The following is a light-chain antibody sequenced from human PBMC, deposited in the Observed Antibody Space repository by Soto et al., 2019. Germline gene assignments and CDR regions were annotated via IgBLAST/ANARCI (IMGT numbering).Light chain of an antibody. CDR3: QQDYGSPRT. Sequence: IQLTQSPSSLSASVGDRVTITCRASQSISSYLNWYQQKPGKAPKLLIYAASSLQSGVPSRFSGSGSGTDFTLTISSLQPEDFATYYCQQDYGSPRTFGQGTKVDIK. J-gene: IGKJ1*01. CDR2: AAS. CDR1: QSISSY. V-gene: IGKV1-39*01.